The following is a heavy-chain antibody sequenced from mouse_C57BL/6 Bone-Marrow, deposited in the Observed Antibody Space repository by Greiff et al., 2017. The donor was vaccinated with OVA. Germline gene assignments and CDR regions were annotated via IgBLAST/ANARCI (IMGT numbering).Heavy chain of an antibody. J-gene: IGHJ4*01. Sequence: EVNLVESGGGLVQPKGSLKLSCAASGFSFNTYAMNWVRQAPGKGLEWVARIRSKSNNYATYYADSVKDRFTISRDDSESMLYLQMNNLKTEDTAMYYCVRHRRYYAMDYWGQGTSVTVSS. CDR1: GFSFNTYA. V-gene: IGHV10-1*01. CDR3: VRHRRYYAMDY. CDR2: IRSKSNNYAT.